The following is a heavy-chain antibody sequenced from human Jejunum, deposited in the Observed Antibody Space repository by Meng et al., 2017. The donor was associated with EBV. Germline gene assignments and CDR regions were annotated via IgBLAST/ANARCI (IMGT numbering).Heavy chain of an antibody. V-gene: IGHV4-39*01. CDR3: ARAPSVAAADLNNWFDP. CDR2: IYSSGST. CDR1: GASISSSSYY. D-gene: IGHD6-13*01. Sequence: QLQPRAAGHGLVKPLATLSLTCTVSGASISSSSYYWALIRQPPGKGLEWIGSIYSSGSTYYNPSLKSRVTISVDTSKNQFSLKLSSVTAADTAVYYCARAPSVAAADLNNWFDPWGQGTLVTVSS. J-gene: IGHJ5*02.